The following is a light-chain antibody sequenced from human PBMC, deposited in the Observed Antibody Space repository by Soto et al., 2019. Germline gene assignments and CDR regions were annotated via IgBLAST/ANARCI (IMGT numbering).Light chain of an antibody. V-gene: IGKV4-1*01. CDR2: WAS. Sequence: DIVLTQSPDSLAVSLGERATINCKSSQSVLYSSYNQNYLAWYQQKPGQPPKLLIYWASTRESGVPDRFSGSGSGTDFSLTISSLQAEDVAVYYCQQYYSTPRGTFGQGTKVEIK. CDR1: QSVLYSSYNQNY. J-gene: IGKJ1*01. CDR3: QQYYSTPRGT.